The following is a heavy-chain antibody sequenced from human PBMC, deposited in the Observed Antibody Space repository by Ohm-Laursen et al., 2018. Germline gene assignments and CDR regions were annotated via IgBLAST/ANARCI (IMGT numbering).Heavy chain of an antibody. CDR2: ISKDGSNT. Sequence: SLRLSCSASGFTFSSYGMHWVRQATGKGLEWMAGISKDGSNTYYGHSVEGRFTISRDNSMNTLYLQMNSLRPEDTAVYYCAKDIRTMAGRDVWGQGTTVTVSS. V-gene: IGHV3-30*18. D-gene: IGHD4/OR15-4a*01. J-gene: IGHJ6*02. CDR3: AKDIRTMAGRDV. CDR1: GFTFSSYG.